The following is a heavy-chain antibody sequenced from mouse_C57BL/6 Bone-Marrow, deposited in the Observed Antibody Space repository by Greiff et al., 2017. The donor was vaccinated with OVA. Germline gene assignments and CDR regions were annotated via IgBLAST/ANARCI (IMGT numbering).Heavy chain of an antibody. CDR1: GYTFTSYW. V-gene: IGHV1-59*01. Sequence: QVHVKQPGAELVRPGTSVKLSCKASGYTFTSYWMHWVKQRPGQGLEWIGVIDPSDSYTNYNQKFKGKATLTVDTSSSTASMQLSSLTSEDSAVYYCARWGLASLFAYWGQGTLVTVSA. J-gene: IGHJ3*01. CDR2: IDPSDSYT. CDR3: ARWGLASLFAY. D-gene: IGHD3-3*01.